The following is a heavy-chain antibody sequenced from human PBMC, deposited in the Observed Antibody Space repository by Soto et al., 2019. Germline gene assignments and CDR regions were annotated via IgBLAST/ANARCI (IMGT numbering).Heavy chain of an antibody. CDR2: IGSKAYGGTT. V-gene: IGHV3-49*04. CDR3: TRVGGLLEWLLYGYFDY. CDR1: GFTFGDYA. J-gene: IGHJ4*02. D-gene: IGHD3-3*01. Sequence: GGSLRLSCTASGFTFGDYAMSWVRQAPGKGLEWVGFIGSKAYGGTTEYAASVKGRFTISRDDSKSIAYLQMNSLKTEDTAVYYCTRVGGLLEWLLYGYFDYWGQGTLVTVSS.